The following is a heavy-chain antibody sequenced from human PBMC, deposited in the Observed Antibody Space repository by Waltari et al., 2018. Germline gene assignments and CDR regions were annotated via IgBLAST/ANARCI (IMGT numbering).Heavy chain of an antibody. CDR3: AREGATGTIAWFDP. J-gene: IGHJ5*02. D-gene: IGHD1-7*01. CDR2: IYYSGST. V-gene: IGHV4-39*07. Sequence: QLQLQESGPGLVKPSETLSLTCTVSGGSISSSSYYWGWIRQPPGKGLEWIGSIYYSGSTYYNPSLKSRVTISVDTSKNQFSLKLSSVTAADPAVYYCAREGATGTIAWFDPWGQGTLVTVSS. CDR1: GGSISSSSYY.